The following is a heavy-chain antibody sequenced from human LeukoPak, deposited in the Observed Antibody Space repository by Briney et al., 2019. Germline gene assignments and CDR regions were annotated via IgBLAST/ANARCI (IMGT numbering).Heavy chain of an antibody. Sequence: GKSLKISCKGSGYSFTSYWIGWVRQMPGKGLEWMGIIYPGDSDTRYSPSFQGQVTISADKSISTAYLQWSSLKASDTAMYYCARAGIAAAGKDAFDIWGQGTMVTVPS. V-gene: IGHV5-51*01. CDR3: ARAGIAAAGKDAFDI. D-gene: IGHD6-13*01. CDR2: IYPGDSDT. J-gene: IGHJ3*02. CDR1: GYSFTSYW.